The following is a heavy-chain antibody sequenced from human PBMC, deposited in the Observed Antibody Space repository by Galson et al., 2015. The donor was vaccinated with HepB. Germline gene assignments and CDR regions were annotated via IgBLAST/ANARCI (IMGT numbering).Heavy chain of an antibody. CDR2: ISGSGDIT. CDR1: GFTFSSYA. J-gene: IGHJ6*03. CDR3: AKALSAHATTTRYMDV. Sequence: SLRLSCAASGFTFSSYAMTWVRQAPGKGLEWVSVISGSGDITHYADSVKGRFTISRDNSKNTLYLQMNSLRAEDTAVYYCAKALSAHATTTRYMDVWGEGTTVTVSS. D-gene: IGHD1-14*01. V-gene: IGHV3-23*01.